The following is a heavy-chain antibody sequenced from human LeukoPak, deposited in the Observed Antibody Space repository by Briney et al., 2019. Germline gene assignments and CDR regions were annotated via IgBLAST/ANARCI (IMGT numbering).Heavy chain of an antibody. J-gene: IGHJ3*02. CDR1: GGSINITNW. CDR3: AREHIAADTRDAFDI. Sequence: SGTLSLTCAVSGGSINITNWWSWVRQPPGKGLEWMGEIHHTGGTNYNPSLKSRVTISLDKSKNKFSVKLSSVTAADPAVYYCAREHIAADTRDAFDIWGQGTMVTVSS. CDR2: IHHTGGT. D-gene: IGHD6-13*01. V-gene: IGHV4-4*02.